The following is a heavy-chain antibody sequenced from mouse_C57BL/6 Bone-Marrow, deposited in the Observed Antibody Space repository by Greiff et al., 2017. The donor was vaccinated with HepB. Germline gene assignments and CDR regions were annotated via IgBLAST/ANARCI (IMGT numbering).Heavy chain of an antibody. CDR2: IDPEDGDT. D-gene: IGHD1-1*01. CDR1: GFNIKDYY. Sequence: VQLQQSGAELVRPGASVKLSCTASGFNIKDYYMHWVKQRPEQGLEWIGRIDPEDGDTEYAPKFQGKATMTADTSSNTAYLQLSSLTSEDTADYYCTCYYGSSTRYWYCDVGGRGTTVTVSA. V-gene: IGHV14-1*01. J-gene: IGHJ1*03. CDR3: TCYYGSSTRYWYCDV.